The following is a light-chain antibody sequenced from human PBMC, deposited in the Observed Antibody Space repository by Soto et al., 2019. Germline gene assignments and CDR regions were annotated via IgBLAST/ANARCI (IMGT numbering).Light chain of an antibody. CDR3: LLYHGAAQV. CDR1: TGTVTSDYY. CDR2: STY. J-gene: IGLJ3*02. V-gene: IGLV7-43*01. Sequence: QTVVTQEPSLTVSPGGTVTLACASRTGTVTSDYYPNWLQQKPGQAPRSLIHSTYTRHFWTPARFSGSLLGGKAALTVSDVQPEDEADYYCLLYHGAAQVFGGGTKVTVL.